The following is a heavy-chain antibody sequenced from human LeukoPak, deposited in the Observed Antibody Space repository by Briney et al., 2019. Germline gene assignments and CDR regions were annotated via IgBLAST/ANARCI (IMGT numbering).Heavy chain of an antibody. CDR2: IYHSGST. D-gene: IGHD6-13*01. CDR1: GGPISSSNW. V-gene: IGHV4-4*02. CDR3: ARVGAAAGTLKRFSASNFDY. Sequence: SGTLSLTCAVSGGPISSSNWWSWVRQPPGQGLEWIGEIYHSGSTNYNPSLKSRVTISVDKSKNQFSLKLSSVTAADTAVYYCARVGAAAGTLKRFSASNFDYWGQGTLVTVSS. J-gene: IGHJ4*02.